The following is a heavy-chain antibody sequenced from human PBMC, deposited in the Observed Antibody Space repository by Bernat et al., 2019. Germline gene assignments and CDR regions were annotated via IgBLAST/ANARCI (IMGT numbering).Heavy chain of an antibody. D-gene: IGHD3-10*01. Sequence: QVQLVESGGGVVQPGRSLRLSCAASGFTFSSYGMHWVRQAPGKGLEWVAVISYDGSNKYYADSVKGRFTISRDNSKNTLYLQMNSLRAEDTAVYYCANMYYYGSGSYYNEGSNGFDPWGQGTLVTVSS. V-gene: IGHV3-30*18. J-gene: IGHJ5*02. CDR3: ANMYYYGSGSYYNEGSNGFDP. CDR2: ISYDGSNK. CDR1: GFTFSSYG.